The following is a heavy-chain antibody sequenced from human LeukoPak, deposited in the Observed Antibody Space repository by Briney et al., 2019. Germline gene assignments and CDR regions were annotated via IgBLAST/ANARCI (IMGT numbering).Heavy chain of an antibody. Sequence: SETLSLTCTVSGGSISSYYWSCIRQPAGKGLEWIGRIYTSGSTNYNPSLKSRVTMSVDTSKNQFSLKLSSVTAADTAVYYCAILAMVRGVTVDYWGQGTLVTVSS. D-gene: IGHD3-10*01. CDR2: IYTSGST. J-gene: IGHJ4*02. V-gene: IGHV4-4*07. CDR3: AILAMVRGVTVDY. CDR1: GGSISSYY.